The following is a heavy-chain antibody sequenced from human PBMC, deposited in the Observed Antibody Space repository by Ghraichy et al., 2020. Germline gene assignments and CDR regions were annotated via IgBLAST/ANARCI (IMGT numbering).Heavy chain of an antibody. J-gene: IGHJ4*02. Sequence: ASVKVSCKASGFILNTYYFHWVRQAPGKGLEWMGLIDPNDGSTLYAQKFQGRVTMTRDTSTNTDYMDLGSLRSEDMAMYYCAREAEGGGYFDYWGQGTLVTVSS. D-gene: IGHD2-15*01. V-gene: IGHV1-46*02. CDR1: GFILNTYY. CDR3: AREAEGGGYFDY. CDR2: IDPNDGST.